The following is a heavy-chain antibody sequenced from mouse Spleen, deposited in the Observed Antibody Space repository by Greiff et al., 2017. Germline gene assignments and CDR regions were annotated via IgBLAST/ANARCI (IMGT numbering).Heavy chain of an antibody. J-gene: IGHJ1*01. CDR1: GYTFTDYE. D-gene: IGHD1-2*01. Sequence: QVQLQQSGAELVRPGASVTLSCKASGYTFTDYEMHWVKQTPVHGLEWIGAIDPETGGTAYNQKFKGKAILTADKSSSTAYMELRSLTSEDSAVYYCTRSGLRLLYWYFDVWGAGTTVTVSS. CDR2: IDPETGGT. V-gene: IGHV1-15*01. CDR3: TRSGLRLLYWYFDV.